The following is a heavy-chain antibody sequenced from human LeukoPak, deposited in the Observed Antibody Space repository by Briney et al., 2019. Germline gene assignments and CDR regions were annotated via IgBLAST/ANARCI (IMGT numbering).Heavy chain of an antibody. D-gene: IGHD6-13*01. CDR2: ISSSSSTI. J-gene: IGHJ6*03. V-gene: IGHV3-48*01. Sequence: QSGGSLRLSCAASGFTFSNYALSWVRQAPGKGLEWVSYISSSSSTIYYADSVKGRFTISRDNAKSSLYLQMNSLRAEDTAVYYCARDPLLIAAHMDVWGKGTTVTVSS. CDR3: ARDPLLIAAHMDV. CDR1: GFTFSNYA.